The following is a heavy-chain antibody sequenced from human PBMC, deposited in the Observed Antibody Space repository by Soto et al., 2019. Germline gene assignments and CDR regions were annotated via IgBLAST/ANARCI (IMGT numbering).Heavy chain of an antibody. CDR3: ARSAGWYAVHS. J-gene: IGHJ4*02. V-gene: IGHV4-4*02. CDR2: VFHTGTT. CDR1: GDSVSSPYY. D-gene: IGHD6-19*01. Sequence: QVQLQESGPGLVKPSGTLSLTCAVSGDSVSSPYYWCWVRQPPGKGLGWSGEVFHTGTTSYNPSLRSRVTISMDKSINQFSLDLSSVTAADTAVYYCARSAGWYAVHSWGPGTLVIVSS.